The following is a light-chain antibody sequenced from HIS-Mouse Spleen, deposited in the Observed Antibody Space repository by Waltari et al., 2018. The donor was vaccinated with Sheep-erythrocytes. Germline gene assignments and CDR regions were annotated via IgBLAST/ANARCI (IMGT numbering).Light chain of an antibody. CDR1: QSVSSSY. V-gene: IGKV3-20*01. J-gene: IGKJ3*01. CDR2: GSS. Sequence: EIGLTQPPGTLSLSPGERATLSCRVSQSVSSSYLAWYQQKPGQAPRLLIYGSSSRATGIPDRFRGSGCGTGFTLSISRLEPEDLAVHYCQQYGSYRQRTFTVGPGTKVDIK. CDR3: QQYGSYRQRTFT.